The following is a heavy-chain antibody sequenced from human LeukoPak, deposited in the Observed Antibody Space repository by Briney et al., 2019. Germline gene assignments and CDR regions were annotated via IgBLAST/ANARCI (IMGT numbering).Heavy chain of an antibody. D-gene: IGHD3-9*01. J-gene: IGHJ4*02. CDR2: ISGGGRST. CDR3: ASGISLSYDILTCYYAEY. V-gene: IGHV3-23*01. Sequence: GGSRRLSWAASGFTFISYAMSWVRQAPGKGMEWVSAISGGGRSTYYADSVKGGLSISRDNCKNTLYLQMSGLRAEDTAVYFCASGISLSYDILTCYYAEYWGQGTLVTASS. CDR1: GFTFISYA.